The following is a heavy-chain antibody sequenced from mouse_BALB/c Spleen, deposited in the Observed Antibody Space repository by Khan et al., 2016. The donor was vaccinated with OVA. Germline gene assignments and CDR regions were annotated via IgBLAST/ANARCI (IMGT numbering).Heavy chain of an antibody. CDR1: GYTFTSNT. D-gene: IGHD2-14*01. CDR3: ARRTTGYTMDY. V-gene: IGHV1-4*01. CDR2: INPRSGYT. Sequence: QIQLVQSGAELARPGASVRMSCKASGYTFTSNTMHWVKQRPGQGLEWIGYINPRSGYTNYNQIFKDKATLTADKSSSTAYMQLSSLTSEDSAVYYCARRTTGYTMDYWGQGTSVTVSS. J-gene: IGHJ4*01.